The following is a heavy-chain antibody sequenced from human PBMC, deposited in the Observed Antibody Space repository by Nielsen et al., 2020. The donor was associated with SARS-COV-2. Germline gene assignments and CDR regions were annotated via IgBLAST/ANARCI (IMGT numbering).Heavy chain of an antibody. D-gene: IGHD6-13*01. CDR2: INAGNGNT. CDR3: ANSTSSSSLRWFDP. V-gene: IGHV1-3*01. CDR1: GYTFTSSA. Sequence: ASVKASCKASGYTFTSSAMHWVRQAPGQRLEWMGWINAGNGNTKYSQKFQGRVTITRDTSASTAYMELSSLRSEDTAVYYCANSTSSSSLRWFDPWGQGTLVTVSS. J-gene: IGHJ5*02.